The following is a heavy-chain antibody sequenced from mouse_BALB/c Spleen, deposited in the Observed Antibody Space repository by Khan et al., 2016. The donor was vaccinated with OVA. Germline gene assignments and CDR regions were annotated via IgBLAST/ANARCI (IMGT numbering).Heavy chain of an antibody. CDR2: ISDGGSYT. CDR3: ARGDYGDPFAY. Sequence: EVELVESGGGLVKPGGSLKLSCAASGCTFSDYYMYWVRQTPEKRLEWVATISDGGSYTYYPDSVKGRFTISRDDAKNNLYLQMSSMKSEDTAMYYCARGDYGDPFAYWGQGTLVTVSA. CDR1: GCTFSDYY. V-gene: IGHV5-4*02. D-gene: IGHD2-13*01. J-gene: IGHJ3*01.